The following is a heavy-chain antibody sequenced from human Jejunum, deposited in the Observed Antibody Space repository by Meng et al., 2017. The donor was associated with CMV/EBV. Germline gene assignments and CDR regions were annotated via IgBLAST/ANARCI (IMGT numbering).Heavy chain of an antibody. CDR1: GYTLSRSL. D-gene: IGHD6-19*01. J-gene: IGHJ4*02. CDR3: AREGSVDGLDLDY. V-gene: IGHV1-3*01. CDR2: INADNGRT. Sequence: QVHLVQSGAEVKKPGASVKVTCQASGYTLSRSLLHWVRQAPGQRLEWMGWINADNGRTTFSQKFQDRVTITSDTSASTAYMELNNLRSEDTAIYYCAREGSVDGLDLDYWGQGTLVTVSS.